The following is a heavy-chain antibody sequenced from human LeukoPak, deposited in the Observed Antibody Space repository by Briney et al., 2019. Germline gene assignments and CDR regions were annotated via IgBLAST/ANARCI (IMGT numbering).Heavy chain of an antibody. D-gene: IGHD2-2*01. Sequence: GGSLRLSCAASGFTFSSNWMSWVRQTPGKVLEWVANIKQDGSEKYYVDSVKGRFTISRDNAKNALYLQMNSLRAEDTAVYYCAKTFRSTSMDVWGKGTTVTVSS. CDR3: AKTFRSTSMDV. CDR2: IKQDGSEK. V-gene: IGHV3-7*03. CDR1: GFTFSSNW. J-gene: IGHJ6*03.